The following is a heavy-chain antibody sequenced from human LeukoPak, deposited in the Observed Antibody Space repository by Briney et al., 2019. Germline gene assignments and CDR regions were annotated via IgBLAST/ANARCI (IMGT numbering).Heavy chain of an antibody. CDR1: GGTFNNYG. CDR2: IIPIFGTA. J-gene: IGHJ5*02. Sequence: ASVKVSCKASGGTFNNYGISWVRQAPGQGLEWMGGIIPIFGTANYAQKFQGRVTITTDESTSTVYMELSSLRSEDTAVYYCARDHCSSTNCYTWGQGTLVTVSS. D-gene: IGHD2-2*02. CDR3: ARDHCSSTNCYT. V-gene: IGHV1-69*05.